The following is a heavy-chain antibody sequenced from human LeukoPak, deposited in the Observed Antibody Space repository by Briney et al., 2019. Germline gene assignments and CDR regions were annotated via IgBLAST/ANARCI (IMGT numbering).Heavy chain of an antibody. J-gene: IGHJ4*02. V-gene: IGHV1-2*02. CDR1: GYTFTGYY. Sequence: ASVKVSCKASGYTFTGYYMRWVRQAPGQGLEWMGWINPNSGGTNYAQKFQGRVTMTRDTSISTAYMELSRLGSDDTAVYYCARSFQIVGASKGGYFDYWGQGTLVTVSS. CDR2: INPNSGGT. CDR3: ARSFQIVGASKGGYFDY. D-gene: IGHD1-26*01.